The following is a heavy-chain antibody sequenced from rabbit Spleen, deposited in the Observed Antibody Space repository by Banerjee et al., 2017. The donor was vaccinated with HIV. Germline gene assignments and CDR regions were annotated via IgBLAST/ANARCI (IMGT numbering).Heavy chain of an antibody. CDR3: ARDSGSSFSSYGMDL. Sequence: QEQLVESGGGLVQPEGSLTLTCTASGFSFSSSYWMCWVRQAPGKGLEWIGCISTTSGKTYYATWAKGRLTMSKISSTTMTLEMTSLTVADTATYFCARDSGSSFSSYGMDLWGPGTLVTVS. D-gene: IGHD8-1*01. CDR2: ISTTSGKT. CDR1: GFSFSSSYW. J-gene: IGHJ6*01. V-gene: IGHV1S45*01.